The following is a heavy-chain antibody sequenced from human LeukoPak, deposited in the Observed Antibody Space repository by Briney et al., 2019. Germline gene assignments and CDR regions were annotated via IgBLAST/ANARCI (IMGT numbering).Heavy chain of an antibody. D-gene: IGHD6-19*01. CDR2: ISWDGGFT. Sequence: GGSLRLSCAASEFTFDDYTMHWVRQPPGKGLEWVSLISWDGGFTYYADSVLGRFTISRDNSKNSLYLQVNSLRTEDTALYYCVKDESIAVAGSSAFDIWGQGTMVTVSS. CDR3: VKDESIAVAGSSAFDI. V-gene: IGHV3-43*01. CDR1: EFTFDDYT. J-gene: IGHJ3*02.